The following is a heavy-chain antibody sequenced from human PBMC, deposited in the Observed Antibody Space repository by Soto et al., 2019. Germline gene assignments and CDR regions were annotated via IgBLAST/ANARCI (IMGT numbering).Heavy chain of an antibody. Sequence: PGGSLRLSCAASGFTFSSYAMSWVRQAPGKGLEWVSAISGSGGSTYYADSVKGRFTISRDNSKNTLYLQMNSLRAEDTAVYYCANRIAVAGTVWFDPWGQGTLVTVSS. CDR1: GFTFSSYA. CDR2: ISGSGGST. V-gene: IGHV3-23*01. D-gene: IGHD6-19*01. J-gene: IGHJ5*02. CDR3: ANRIAVAGTVWFDP.